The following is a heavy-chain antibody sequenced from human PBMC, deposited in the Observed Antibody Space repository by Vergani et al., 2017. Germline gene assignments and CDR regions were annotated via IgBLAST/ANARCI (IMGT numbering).Heavy chain of an antibody. Sequence: QVQLVQSGAEVKKPGASVKVSCKASGYTFTTYAMHWVRQAPGERLEWMGWINAGNGNTKYSQKFQGRVTITRDTTASTAYMELSSLRSEDTAVYYCARDGAGTTFHVDYWGQGTLVTVSS. V-gene: IGHV1-3*01. CDR2: INAGNGNT. J-gene: IGHJ4*02. CDR1: GYTFTTYA. CDR3: ARDGAGTTFHVDY. D-gene: IGHD1-7*01.